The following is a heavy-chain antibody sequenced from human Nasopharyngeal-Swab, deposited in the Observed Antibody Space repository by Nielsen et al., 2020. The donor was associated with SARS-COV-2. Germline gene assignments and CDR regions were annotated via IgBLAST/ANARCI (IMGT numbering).Heavy chain of an antibody. CDR3: ATPGPDVAHGMDV. V-gene: IGHV5-51*01. D-gene: IGHD1-14*01. Sequence: GESLKISCKGSGSTFTTYWIGWVRQMPGKGLEWMGIIYPGDSDTRYSSSFQGQVTISADKSTNTAYLQWSSLQASDTAMYYCATPGPDVAHGMDVWGQGTTVTVSS. CDR2: IYPGDSDT. CDR1: GSTFTTYW. J-gene: IGHJ6*02.